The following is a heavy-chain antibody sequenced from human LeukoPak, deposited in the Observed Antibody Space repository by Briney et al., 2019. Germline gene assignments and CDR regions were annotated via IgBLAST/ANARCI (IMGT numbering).Heavy chain of an antibody. CDR1: GYTFTSYA. V-gene: IGHV7-4-1*02. Sequence: ASVKVSCKASGYTFTSYAMNWVRQAPGQGLEWMGWINTNTGNPTYAQGFTGRFVFSLDTSVSTAYLQISSLKAEDTAVYYCARDPVKLLDSSGSFDYWGQGTLVTVSS. J-gene: IGHJ4*02. CDR2: INTNTGNP. D-gene: IGHD3-22*01. CDR3: ARDPVKLLDSSGSFDY.